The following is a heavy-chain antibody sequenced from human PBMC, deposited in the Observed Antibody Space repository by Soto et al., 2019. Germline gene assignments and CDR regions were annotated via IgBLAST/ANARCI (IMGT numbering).Heavy chain of an antibody. Sequence: QVHLVQSGAEVRKPGASVKVSCKASGYTFSSYAMHWVRQAPGQRLEWMGWINAGYGNTKSSQKFQDRVTISRDTSASTAYMELTSLRSEDTAVYYSARGTGDGTFDFWGQGTLVTVSS. CDR2: INAGYGNT. J-gene: IGHJ4*02. CDR3: ARGTGDGTFDF. CDR1: GYTFSSYA. D-gene: IGHD7-27*01. V-gene: IGHV1-3*01.